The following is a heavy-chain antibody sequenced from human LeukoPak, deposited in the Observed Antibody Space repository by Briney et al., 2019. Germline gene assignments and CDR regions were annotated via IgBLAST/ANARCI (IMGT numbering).Heavy chain of an antibody. V-gene: IGHV7-4-1*02. Sequence: GASVKVSCKASGYTFTSYDINWVRQAPGQGLEWMGWINTNTGNPTYAQGFTGRFVFSLDTSVSTAYLQISSLKAEDSAVYFCARVWTPTGYNDAFDIWGQGTMVTVSS. CDR1: GYTFTSYD. J-gene: IGHJ3*02. CDR3: ARVWTPTGYNDAFDI. D-gene: IGHD1-1*01. CDR2: INTNTGNP.